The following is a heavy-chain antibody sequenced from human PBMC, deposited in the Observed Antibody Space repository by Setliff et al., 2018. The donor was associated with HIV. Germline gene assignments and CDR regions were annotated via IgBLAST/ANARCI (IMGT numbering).Heavy chain of an antibody. D-gene: IGHD3-22*01. CDR3: ARESYYDRSGYYVPLDY. J-gene: IGHJ4*02. CDR1: GGTFSSYA. V-gene: IGHV1-69*06. Sequence: GASVKVSCKASGGTFSSYAISWVRQAPGQGLEWMGGVIPISGTANYAQKFHGRVTITADKSTSTAYMELSSLRSEDTAVYYCARESYYDRSGYYVPLDYWGQGTLVTVSS. CDR2: VIPISGTA.